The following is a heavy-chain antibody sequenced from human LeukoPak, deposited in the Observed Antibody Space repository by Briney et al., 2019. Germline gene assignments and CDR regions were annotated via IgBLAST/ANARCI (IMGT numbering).Heavy chain of an antibody. Sequence: GGSLRLSCAASGFTFDDYAMHWVRQAPGKGLEWVSLISWDGGSTYYADSVKGRFTISRDNSKNTLYLQMNSLRAEDTAVYYCAKASFDNWNIKGGAFDIWGQGTMVTVSS. CDR2: ISWDGGST. V-gene: IGHV3-43D*03. D-gene: IGHD1/OR15-1a*01. J-gene: IGHJ3*02. CDR1: GFTFDDYA. CDR3: AKASFDNWNIKGGAFDI.